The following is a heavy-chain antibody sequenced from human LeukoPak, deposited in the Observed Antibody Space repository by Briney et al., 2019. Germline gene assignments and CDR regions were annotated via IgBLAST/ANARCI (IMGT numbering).Heavy chain of an antibody. CDR1: GGTFSSYA. CDR2: ISAYNGNT. Sequence: ASVKVSCKASGGTFSSYAISWVRQAPGQGLEWMGWISAYNGNTNYAQKLQGRVTMTTDTSTSTAYMELRSLRSDDTAVYYCARDKQFITIFGVADYWGQGTLVTVSS. CDR3: ARDKQFITIFGVADY. J-gene: IGHJ4*02. D-gene: IGHD3-3*01. V-gene: IGHV1-18*01.